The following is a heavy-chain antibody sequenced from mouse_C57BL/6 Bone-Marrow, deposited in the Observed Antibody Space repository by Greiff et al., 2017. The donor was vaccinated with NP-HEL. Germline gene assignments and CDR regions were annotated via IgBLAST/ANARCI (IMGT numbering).Heavy chain of an antibody. Sequence: QVQLKESGPGLVKPSQSLFLTCSITGFPITSGYYWIWIRQSPGKPLEWMGYITHSGETFYNPSLQSPISITRETSKNQFFLQLNSVTTEDTAMYYCAGDIDSSGWFAYWGQGTLVTVSA. CDR3: AGDIDSSGWFAY. CDR1: GFPITSGYY. D-gene: IGHD3-2*02. V-gene: IGHV12-3*01. J-gene: IGHJ3*01. CDR2: ITHSGET.